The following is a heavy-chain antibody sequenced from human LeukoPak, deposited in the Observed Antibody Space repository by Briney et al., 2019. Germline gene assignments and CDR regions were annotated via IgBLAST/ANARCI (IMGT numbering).Heavy chain of an antibody. CDR3: TRAPDYQGSGSLYFDY. D-gene: IGHD3-10*01. J-gene: IGHJ4*02. CDR1: GYTFASLG. V-gene: IGHV1-18*01. Sequence: ASVKVSCKASGYTFASLGITWVRQAPGQGLEWMGWISVKNGNTKFAQNLQGRVTMTTDTSTSTAYMELRSLRSDDTAMYYCTRAPDYQGSGSLYFDYRGQGTLVTVSS. CDR2: ISVKNGNT.